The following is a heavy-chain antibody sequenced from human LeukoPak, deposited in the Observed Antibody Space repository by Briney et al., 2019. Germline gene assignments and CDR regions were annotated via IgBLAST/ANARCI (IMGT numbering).Heavy chain of an antibody. J-gene: IGHJ3*02. CDR3: ARDPGYYDSSGHYYFDAFDI. D-gene: IGHD3-22*01. V-gene: IGHV1-18*01. Sequence: GASVKVSCKASGYTFTSYGISWVRQAPGQGLEWMGRISAKNGNTKYAQKSQGRVTMTTDTSTTTAYMELRSLTSDDTAVYYCARDPGYYDSSGHYYFDAFDIWGQGTMVTVSS. CDR1: GYTFTSYG. CDR2: ISAKNGNT.